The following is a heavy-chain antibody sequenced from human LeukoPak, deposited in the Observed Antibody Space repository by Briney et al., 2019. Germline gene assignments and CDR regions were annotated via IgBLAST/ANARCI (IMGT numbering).Heavy chain of an antibody. CDR1: GFTFSSYS. CDR2: VYASGNT. Sequence: PGGSLRLSCAASGFTFSSYSISWVRQAPGKGLEWVSIVYASGNTYYSDSVKGRFTISRDNSKNTLYLQMNSLRAEDTAVYYCAREDLVLHYFDYWGQGTLVTVSS. CDR3: AREDLVLHYFDY. D-gene: IGHD6-6*01. V-gene: IGHV3-53*01. J-gene: IGHJ4*02.